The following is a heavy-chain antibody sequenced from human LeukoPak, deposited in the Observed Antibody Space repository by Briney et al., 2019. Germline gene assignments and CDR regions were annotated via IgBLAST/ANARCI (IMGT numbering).Heavy chain of an antibody. J-gene: IGHJ4*02. CDR3: ARDRDGGSDY. V-gene: IGHV4-34*01. CDR2: INHSGST. CDR1: GGSFSGYY. Sequence: TSETLSLTCAVYGGSFSGYYWSWIRQPPGKGLEWIGEINHSGSTNYNPSLKSRVTISVDTSKNQFSLKLSSVTAADTAVYYCARDRDGGSDYWGQGTLVTVSS. D-gene: IGHD2-15*01.